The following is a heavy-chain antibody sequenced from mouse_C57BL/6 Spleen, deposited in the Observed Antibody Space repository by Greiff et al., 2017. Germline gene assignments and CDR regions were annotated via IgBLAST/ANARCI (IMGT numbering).Heavy chain of an antibody. V-gene: IGHV5-6*01. Sequence: EVKLMESGGDLVKPGGSLKLSCAASGFTFSSYGMSWVRQTPDKRLEWVATISSGGSYTYYPDSVKGRFTISRDNAKNTLYLQMSSLKSEDTAMYYCARQGGNYEAMDYWGQGTSVTVSS. D-gene: IGHD2-1*01. CDR2: ISSGGSYT. CDR3: ARQGGNYEAMDY. CDR1: GFTFSSYG. J-gene: IGHJ4*01.